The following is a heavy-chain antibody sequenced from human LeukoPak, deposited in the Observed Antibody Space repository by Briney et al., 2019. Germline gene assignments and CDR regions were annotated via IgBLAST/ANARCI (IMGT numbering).Heavy chain of an antibody. J-gene: IGHJ5*02. V-gene: IGHV3-74*01. CDR3: ARGSYDSSGYYFGWFDP. D-gene: IGHD3-22*01. CDR2: INSDGSST. CDR1: GFTFSSYW. Sequence: GGSLRLSCAASGFTFSSYWMHWVRQAPGKGLVWVSRINSDGSSTSYADSVKGGFTLSRDNAKNTLYLQMNSLRAEDTAVYYCARGSYDSSGYYFGWFDPWGQGTLVTVSS.